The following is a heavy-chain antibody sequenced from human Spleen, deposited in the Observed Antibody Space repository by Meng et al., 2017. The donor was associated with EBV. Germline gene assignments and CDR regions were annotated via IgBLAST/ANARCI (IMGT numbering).Heavy chain of an antibody. V-gene: IGHV4-4*02. CDR2: VHHDGST. CDR3: ARADGDANWFDP. J-gene: IGHJ5*01. Sequence: EPMGGWGPGSVRPAGTLSRTCAVCGASVSASNWWSWVRQPPGKGLEWIGEVHHDGSTNYNASLKSRVSISVEKSKNQFSLNMTSVTAADTAVYYCARADGDANWFDPWGQGTLVTVSS. CDR1: GASVSASNW. D-gene: IGHD4-17*01.